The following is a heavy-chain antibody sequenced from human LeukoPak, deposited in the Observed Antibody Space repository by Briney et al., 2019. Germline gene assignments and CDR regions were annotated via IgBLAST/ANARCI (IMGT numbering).Heavy chain of an antibody. V-gene: IGHV1-46*01. J-gene: IGHJ3*01. CDR1: GYTFTSYY. CDR2: INPSGGST. Sequence: ASVKVSCKASGYTFTSYYMHWVRQAPGQGLEWMGIINPSGGSTSYAQKFQGGVTMTRDTSTSTVYMELSSLRSEDTAVYYCACRCSGAYSSSGWGQGTMVTVSS. D-gene: IGHD6-13*01. CDR3: ACRCSGAYSSSG.